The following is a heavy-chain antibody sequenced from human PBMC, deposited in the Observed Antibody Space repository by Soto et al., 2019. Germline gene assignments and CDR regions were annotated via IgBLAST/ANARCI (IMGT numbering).Heavy chain of an antibody. D-gene: IGHD6-19*01. CDR2: IYHGGTT. J-gene: IGHJ4*01. CDR1: GYAIISVSY. Sequence: LSLTCTVCGYAIISVSYWAWIREPPGKGPERIASIYHGGTTFYNPSLKSRITISVDTSNNQFSLKLTSVTAADTAVYYCARVHVMVVAGSTFDYWGHGTLVTVSS. CDR3: ARVHVMVVAGSTFDY. V-gene: IGHV4-38-2*02.